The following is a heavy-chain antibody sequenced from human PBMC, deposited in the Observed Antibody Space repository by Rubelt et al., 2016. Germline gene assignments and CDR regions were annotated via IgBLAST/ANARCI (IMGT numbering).Heavy chain of an antibody. D-gene: IGHD7-27*01. V-gene: IGHV4-39*07. Sequence: QLQLQESGPGLVKPSETLSLTCTVSGGSISSSSYYWGWIRQPPGKGLEWIGSIYYSGSTYYNPSLKSRVTISVDTSKNQFSLKLSSVTAADTAVYYCARDGDKTGAFDYWGQGTLVTVSS. J-gene: IGHJ4*02. CDR1: GGSISSSSYY. CDR2: IYYSGST. CDR3: ARDGDKTGAFDY.